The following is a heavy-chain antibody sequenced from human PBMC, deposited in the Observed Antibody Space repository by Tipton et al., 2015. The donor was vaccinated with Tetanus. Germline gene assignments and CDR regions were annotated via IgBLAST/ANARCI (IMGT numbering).Heavy chain of an antibody. J-gene: IGHJ4*02. V-gene: IGHV4-61*08. CDR1: GASLRGGDYH. D-gene: IGHD3-3*01. Sequence: TLSLTCTVSGASLRGGDYHWSWIRQPPGKGLEWLAYISGSGTTNSNYYLKSRITITRDTSRNQFSLTLTSVTAADTAVYYCPRANYDSFKKGPFDSWGQGSLVIVSS. CDR2: ISGSGTT. CDR3: PRANYDSFKKGPFDS.